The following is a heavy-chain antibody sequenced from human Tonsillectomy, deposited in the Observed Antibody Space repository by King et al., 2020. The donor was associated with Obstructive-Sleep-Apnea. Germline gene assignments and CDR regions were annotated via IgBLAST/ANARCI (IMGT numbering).Heavy chain of an antibody. Sequence: QLQESGPGLVKPSETLSLTCTVSGGSISSSSYYWGWIRQPPGKGLEWIGSIYYSGSTYYNPSLKSRVTISVDTSKNQFSLKLSSVTAADTAVYYCARGVRSGNVGWYLRKLTDPLLDYWGQGTLVTVSS. CDR3: ARGVRSGNVGWYLRKLTDPLLDY. V-gene: IGHV4-39*07. CDR1: GGSISSSSYY. D-gene: IGHD6-19*01. J-gene: IGHJ4*02. CDR2: IYYSGST.